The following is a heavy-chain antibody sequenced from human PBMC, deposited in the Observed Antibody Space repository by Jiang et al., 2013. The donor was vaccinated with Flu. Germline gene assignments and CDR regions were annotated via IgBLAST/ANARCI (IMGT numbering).Heavy chain of an antibody. V-gene: IGHV1-2*02. CDR1: GYIFIGYY. CDR2: STLTVAA. D-gene: IGHD5-18*01. CDR3: ARRRLQSLPGYRFGRIEYFDT. Sequence: EVKKPGASVRVSCRASGYIFIGYYIQWARQAPGQDLSGWDGSTLTVAAQIMHKNFRAGVTMAKETSINTAYMELSGLTSADTAVYYCARRRLQSLPGYRFGRIEYFDTWGQGSPVTVSS. J-gene: IGHJ4*02.